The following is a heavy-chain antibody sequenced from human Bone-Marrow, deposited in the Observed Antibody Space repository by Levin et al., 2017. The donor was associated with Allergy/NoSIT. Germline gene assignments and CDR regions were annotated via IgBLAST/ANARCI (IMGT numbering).Heavy chain of an antibody. CDR1: GYTFTGYY. CDR3: ARLGYCSGGSCYGHYYYYYMDV. V-gene: IGHV1-2*06. Sequence: ASVKVSCKASGYTFTGYYMHWVRQAPGQGLEWMGRINPNSGGTNYAQKFQGRVTMTRDTSISTAYMELSRLRSDDTAVYYCARLGYCSGGSCYGHYYYYYMDVWGKGTTVTVSS. D-gene: IGHD2-15*01. CDR2: INPNSGGT. J-gene: IGHJ6*03.